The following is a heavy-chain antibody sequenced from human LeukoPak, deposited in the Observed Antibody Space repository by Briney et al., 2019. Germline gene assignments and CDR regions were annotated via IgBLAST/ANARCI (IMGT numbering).Heavy chain of an antibody. J-gene: IGHJ2*01. Sequence: PGGSLRLSCAASGFTFNSYWMHWVRQAPGKGLVWVSRINSDGSSTSYADSVKGRFTISRDNAKNTLYLQMNSLRAEDTAVYYCARDLPDSYGPEGNWYFDLWGRGTLVTVSS. CDR2: INSDGSST. V-gene: IGHV3-74*01. CDR3: ARDLPDSYGPEGNWYFDL. D-gene: IGHD5-18*01. CDR1: GFTFNSYW.